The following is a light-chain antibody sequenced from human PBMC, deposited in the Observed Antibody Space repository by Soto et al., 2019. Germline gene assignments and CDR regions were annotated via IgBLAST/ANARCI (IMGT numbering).Light chain of an antibody. CDR2: GAS. CDR1: QSVSSF. V-gene: IGKV3-11*01. Sequence: EIVLTQSPATLSLSPGERATLSCRASQSVSSFLAWYHQKPGQAPRLLIYGASNRATGIPARFSGSGSGTDFTLTISSLEPEEFGVHYCPERSNWYNFGQGTKLESK. CDR3: PERSNWYN. J-gene: IGKJ2*01.